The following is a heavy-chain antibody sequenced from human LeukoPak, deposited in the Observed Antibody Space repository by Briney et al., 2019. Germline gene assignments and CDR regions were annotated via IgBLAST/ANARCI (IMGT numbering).Heavy chain of an antibody. CDR1: GGSISSYY. CDR2: IYYSGST. CDR3: ARSVKQQLVQGGDYFDY. J-gene: IGHJ4*02. Sequence: SETLSLTCTVSGGSISSYYWSWIRQPPGKGLEWIGYIYYSGSTNYNPSLKSRVTISVDTSKNQFSLKLSSVTAADTAVYYCARSVKQQLVQGGDYFDYWGQGTLVTVSS. D-gene: IGHD6-13*01. V-gene: IGHV4-59*08.